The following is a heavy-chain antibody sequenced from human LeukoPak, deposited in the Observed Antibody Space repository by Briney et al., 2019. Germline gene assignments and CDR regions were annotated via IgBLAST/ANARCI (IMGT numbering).Heavy chain of an antibody. CDR2: INPNSGDT. CDR1: GHTFTDYY. J-gene: IGHJ3*02. CDR3: ARSREHTFDI. D-gene: IGHD1-26*01. Sequence: ASVKVSCKASGHTFTDYYIHWVRRAPGQGLECMGWINPNSGDTNYAQKFQGRVTMTRDTSISTAYMEVSRLRSDDTAVYYCARSREHTFDIWGQGTMVTVSS. V-gene: IGHV1-2*02.